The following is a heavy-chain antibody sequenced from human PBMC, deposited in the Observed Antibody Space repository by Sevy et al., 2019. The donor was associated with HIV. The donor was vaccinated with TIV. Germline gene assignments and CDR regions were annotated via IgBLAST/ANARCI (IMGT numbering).Heavy chain of an antibody. CDR3: VKRGGQYDLGMDV. V-gene: IGHV3-48*03. D-gene: IGHD3-3*01. Sequence: GGSLRLSCAASGFTFSSFEMNWVRQAPGKGLEWVSYISSSGDTTDYADSVRGRFTISRDNAKKSLYLQMNSPRAEDTVIYYCVKRGGQYDLGMDVWGQGTTVTVSS. CDR2: ISSSGDTT. CDR1: GFTFSSFE. J-gene: IGHJ6*02.